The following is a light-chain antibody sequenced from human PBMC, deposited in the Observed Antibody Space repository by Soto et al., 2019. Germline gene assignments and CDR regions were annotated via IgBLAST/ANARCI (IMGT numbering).Light chain of an antibody. J-gene: IGLJ3*02. CDR1: GSDVGDSSH. CDR2: EVN. V-gene: IGLV2-11*01. CDR3: CLSPGSLPWL. Sequence: QSVLTQPRSVSGSPGQSVTISCTATGSDVGDSSHVSWYQLHPGKAPKLMIYEVNNRPSGVPDRFSGSKSGSTASLTISGLQAEDEAEYYCCLSPGSLPWLLGGGTKLTVL.